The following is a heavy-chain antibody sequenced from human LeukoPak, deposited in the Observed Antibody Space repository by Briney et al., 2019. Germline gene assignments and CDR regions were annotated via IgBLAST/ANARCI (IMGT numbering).Heavy chain of an antibody. CDR1: GFTFSSYT. D-gene: IGHD3-22*01. Sequence: GGSLRLSCAASGFTFSSYTMNWVRQAPGKGLEWVANIKQDGSEKYYVDSVKGRFTISRDNAKNSLYLQMNSLRAEDTAVYYCAREDYYDSSGYWSSQEYYFDYWGQGTLVTVSS. CDR3: AREDYYDSSGYWSSQEYYFDY. J-gene: IGHJ4*02. CDR2: IKQDGSEK. V-gene: IGHV3-7*01.